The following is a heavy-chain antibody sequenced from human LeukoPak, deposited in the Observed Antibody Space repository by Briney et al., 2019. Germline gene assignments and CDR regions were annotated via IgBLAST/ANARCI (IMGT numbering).Heavy chain of an antibody. D-gene: IGHD2-15*01. J-gene: IGHJ3*02. Sequence: ASVKVSCKASGYTFTSYGINWVRQAPGQGLEWMGWINTNTGNPTYAQGFTGRFVFSLDTSVSTAYLQISSLKAEDTAVYYCARNPHTPGGSHAFDIWGQGTMVTVSS. CDR1: GYTFTSYG. CDR2: INTNTGNP. CDR3: ARNPHTPGGSHAFDI. V-gene: IGHV7-4-1*02.